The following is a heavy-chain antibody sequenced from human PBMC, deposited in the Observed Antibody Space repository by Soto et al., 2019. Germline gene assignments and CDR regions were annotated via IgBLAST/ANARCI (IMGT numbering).Heavy chain of an antibody. CDR3: ARGRSASSDFDS. Sequence: EVQLVESGGGLVQPGGSLRLSCAASGFTVSTYYMNWVRQAPGEGLEWVSVVYSGGTTYYADSVRGRFTISRDNSKSTLFLQMNSLRAEDTVLYYCARGRSASSDFDSWGQGTLVTVSS. D-gene: IGHD3-10*01. J-gene: IGHJ4*02. CDR2: VYSGGTT. V-gene: IGHV3-66*01. CDR1: GFTVSTYY.